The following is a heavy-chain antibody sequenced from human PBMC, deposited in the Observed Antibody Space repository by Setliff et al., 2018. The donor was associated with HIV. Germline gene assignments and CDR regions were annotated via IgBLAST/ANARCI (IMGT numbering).Heavy chain of an antibody. V-gene: IGHV1-24*01. CDR3: TSRSDYVWGSYRHAFDI. J-gene: IGHJ3*02. Sequence: ASVKVSCKVSGYTLTELSRHWVRQAPGKGLEWMGGFDPEDGETIYAQKFQGRVTMTEDISTDTAYMELRRLRSEDTAVYYCTSRSDYVWGSYRHAFDIWGQGIMITVSS. D-gene: IGHD3-16*02. CDR2: FDPEDGET. CDR1: GYTLTELS.